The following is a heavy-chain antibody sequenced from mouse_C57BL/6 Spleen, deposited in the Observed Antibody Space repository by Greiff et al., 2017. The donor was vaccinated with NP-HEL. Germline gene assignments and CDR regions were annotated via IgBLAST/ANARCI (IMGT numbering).Heavy chain of an antibody. V-gene: IGHV5-4*03. Sequence: EVKVEESGGGLVKPGGSLKLSCAASGFTFSSYALSWVRQTPEKRLEWVATISDGGSYTYYPDNVKGRFTISRDNAKNNLYLQISHLKSEDTAMYYCASDRAHYYGSSPFAYWGQGTLVTVSA. CDR1: GFTFSSYA. D-gene: IGHD1-1*01. J-gene: IGHJ3*01. CDR2: ISDGGSYT. CDR3: ASDRAHYYGSSPFAY.